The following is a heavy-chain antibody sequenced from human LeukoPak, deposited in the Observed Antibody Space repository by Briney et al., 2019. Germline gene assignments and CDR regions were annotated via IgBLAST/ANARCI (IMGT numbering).Heavy chain of an antibody. D-gene: IGHD1-26*01. Sequence: EPSETLSLTCTVSGGSISSYYWSWFRQPPGKGLEFIGYIFYTGSTNYNPSLKSRVTISVDTSKNQFSLKLSSVTAADTAVYYCAKWTEGGAFDSWGQGTMLIVSS. CDR3: AKWTEGGAFDS. CDR2: IFYTGST. V-gene: IGHV4-59*01. J-gene: IGHJ3*01. CDR1: GGSISSYY.